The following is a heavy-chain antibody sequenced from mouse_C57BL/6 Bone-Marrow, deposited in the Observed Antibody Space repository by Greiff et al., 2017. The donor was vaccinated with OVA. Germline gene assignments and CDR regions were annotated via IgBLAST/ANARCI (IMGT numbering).Heavy chain of an antibody. V-gene: IGHV1-74*01. CDR1: GYTFTSYW. J-gene: IGHJ2*01. CDR2: IHPSDSDT. D-gene: IGHD1-1*01. Sequence: VQLQQPGAELVKPGASVKVSCKASGYTFTSYWMHWVKQRPGQGLEWIGRIHPSDSDTNYNQKFKGKATLTVDKSSSTAYMELNSLTSEDSAVYYCAREGLFITTVVATDYWGQGTTLTVSS. CDR3: AREGLFITTVVATDY.